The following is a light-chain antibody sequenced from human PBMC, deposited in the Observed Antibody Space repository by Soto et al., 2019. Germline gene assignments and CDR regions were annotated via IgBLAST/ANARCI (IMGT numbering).Light chain of an antibody. CDR2: GAS. Sequence: EIVMTQSPATLSVSPGERATLSCRASQSVSSDLAWYHQKPGQAPRLLIYGASTRATGIPARFSGSGSGTEFTLTISRLEPEDFAVYYCQQYGRSPFTFGPGTKVDIK. CDR1: QSVSSD. V-gene: IGKV3-15*01. CDR3: QQYGRSPFT. J-gene: IGKJ3*01.